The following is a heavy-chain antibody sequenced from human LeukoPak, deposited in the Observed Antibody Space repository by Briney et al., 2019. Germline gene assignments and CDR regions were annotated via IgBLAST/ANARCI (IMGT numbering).Heavy chain of an antibody. CDR2: IYYSGST. V-gene: IGHV4-59*01. J-gene: IGHJ3*02. CDR1: GGSISSYY. CDR3: ARNHILAVTLDAFDI. Sequence: SETLSLTCTVSGGSISSYYWSWIRQPPGKGLEWIGYIYYSGSTNYNPSLKSRVTISVGTSKNQFSLKLSSVTAADTAVYYCARNHILAVTLDAFDIWGQGTMVTVSS. D-gene: IGHD4-23*01.